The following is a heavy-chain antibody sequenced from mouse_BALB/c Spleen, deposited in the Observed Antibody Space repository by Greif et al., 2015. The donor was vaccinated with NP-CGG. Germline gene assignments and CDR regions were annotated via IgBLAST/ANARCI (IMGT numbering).Heavy chain of an antibody. CDR2: INPSTGYT. J-gene: IGHJ2*01. CDR1: GYTFTSYW. D-gene: IGHD2-3*01. CDR3: AIYDGYYFDY. V-gene: IGHV1-7*01. Sequence: VKLMESGAELAKPGASVKMSCKASGYTFTSYWMHWVKQRPGQGLEWIGYINPSTGYTEYNQKFKDKATLTADKSSSTAYMQLSILTSEVSAVYYCAIYDGYYFDYWGQGTTLTVSS.